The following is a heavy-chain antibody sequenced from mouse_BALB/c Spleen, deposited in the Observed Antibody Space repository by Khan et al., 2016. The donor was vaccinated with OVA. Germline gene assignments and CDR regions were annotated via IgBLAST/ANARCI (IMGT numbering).Heavy chain of an antibody. D-gene: IGHD1-1*01. J-gene: IGHJ4*01. Sequence: QIQLVQSGPELKKPGETVKISCKASGYTFTNYGMNWVKQAPGKGLKWMGWINTYSGEPTYADDFKGRFAFSLETFASTASLQINNLKIEDMATYSSARGERLRYSYFAMDYWGQGTSVTVSS. V-gene: IGHV9-1*02. CDR3: ARGERLRYSYFAMDY. CDR2: INTYSGEP. CDR1: GYTFTNYG.